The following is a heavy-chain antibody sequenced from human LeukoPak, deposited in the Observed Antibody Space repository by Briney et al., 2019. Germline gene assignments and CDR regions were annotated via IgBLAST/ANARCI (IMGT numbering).Heavy chain of an antibody. Sequence: SQTLSLTCAISGDSVSSNIATWNWIRQSPSRGLEWLGRTYYGSKWHNDYALSVKSRITINPDTSKNQFSLQLKTVTPEDTAVYYCARADTMIVGDRGYILDVWGQGTTVTVSS. CDR1: GDSVSSNIAT. D-gene: IGHD3-22*01. V-gene: IGHV6-1*01. CDR2: TYYGSKWHN. J-gene: IGHJ6*02. CDR3: ARADTMIVGDRGYILDV.